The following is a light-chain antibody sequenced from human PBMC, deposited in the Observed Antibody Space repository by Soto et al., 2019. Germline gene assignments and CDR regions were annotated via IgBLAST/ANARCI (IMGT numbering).Light chain of an antibody. CDR3: SSFTSRTTLI. V-gene: IGLV2-14*03. CDR1: SSDIGGYNY. Sequence: QSALTQPASVSGSPGQSITISCTGTSSDIGGYNYVSWYQQLPGKAPRLMIYDVSNRPSGVSNRFSGSKSGNTVALTISGLQAEDEADYYCSSFTSRTTLIFGGGTKLTVL. J-gene: IGLJ2*01. CDR2: DVS.